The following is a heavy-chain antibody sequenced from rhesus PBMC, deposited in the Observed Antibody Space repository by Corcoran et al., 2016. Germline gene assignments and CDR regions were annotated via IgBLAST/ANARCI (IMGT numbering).Heavy chain of an antibody. CDR1: GGSIRDRYR. CDR3: ARGWYSGYSLDY. J-gene: IGHJ4*01. D-gene: IGHD5-24*01. V-gene: IGHV4S10*01. CDR2: IDCRRTST. Sequence: QVQLQESGPGVVKPSETLSLTCAVSGGSIRDRYRWSWLRQPPGQGLEWIGDIDCRRTSTNDNPALKRRVTMSKDTSKNQCSWKLSSVTAEDTAVYYCARGWYSGYSLDYWGQGVLVTVSS.